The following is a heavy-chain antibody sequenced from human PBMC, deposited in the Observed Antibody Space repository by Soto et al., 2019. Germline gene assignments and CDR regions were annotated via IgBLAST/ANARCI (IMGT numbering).Heavy chain of an antibody. D-gene: IGHD6-19*01. V-gene: IGHV4-39*01. J-gene: IGHJ4*02. CDR2: IYYSGST. Sequence: QLQLQESGPGLVKPSETLSLTCTVSGGSISSSSYYWGWIRQPPGKGLEWIGSIYYSGSTYYNPSLRSRGTISVDTSRNQFSMKLSSVIAADPAVYYCASGDSSGWYGGFDYWGQGTLVTVSS. CDR3: ASGDSSGWYGGFDY. CDR1: GGSISSSSYY.